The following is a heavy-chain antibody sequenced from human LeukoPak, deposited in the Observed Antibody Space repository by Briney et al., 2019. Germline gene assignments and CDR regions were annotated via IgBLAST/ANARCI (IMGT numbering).Heavy chain of an antibody. CDR3: AKKGGELAAAGGNYFDY. J-gene: IGHJ4*02. Sequence: GGSLRLSCAASGFTFSTYAIHWVRQAPGKGLEWVAVISYDGNYKYYADSVKGRFTISRDNSKNTLYLQMNSLSAEDTAVYYCAKKGGELAAAGGNYFDYWGQGTLVTVSS. CDR1: GFTFSTYA. D-gene: IGHD6-13*01. CDR2: ISYDGNYK. V-gene: IGHV3-30*18.